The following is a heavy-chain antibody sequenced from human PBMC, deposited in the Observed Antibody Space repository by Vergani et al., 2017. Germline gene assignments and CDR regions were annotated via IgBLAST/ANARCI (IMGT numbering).Heavy chain of an antibody. J-gene: IGHJ1*01. CDR2: VDPEDGEI. D-gene: IGHD5-18*01. CDR3: ATPAGNGYSYGLKYFQH. V-gene: IGHV1-69-2*01. CDR1: GYTFTDYY. Sequence: EVQLVQSGAEVKKPGATVKISCKVSGYTFTDYYMHWVQQAPGKGLEWMGLVDPEDGEIIYAEKFQGRVTITADTSTDTAYMELSSLRSEDTAVYYCATPAGNGYSYGLKYFQHWGQGTLVTVSS.